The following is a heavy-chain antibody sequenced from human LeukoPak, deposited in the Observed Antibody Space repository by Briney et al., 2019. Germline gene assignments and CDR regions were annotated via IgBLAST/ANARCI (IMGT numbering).Heavy chain of an antibody. J-gene: IGHJ2*01. CDR3: AREGVAGTPWWYFDL. CDR2: VYYTGSA. D-gene: IGHD6-19*01. V-gene: IGHV4-59*01. Sequence: SETLSLTCTISGGSITTSYWSWIRQPPGKGLEWIGYVYYTGSANYNPSLRSRVTISVDPSQNQFSLKLNSVTAADTAVYYCAREGVAGTPWWYFDLWGRGTLVTVSS. CDR1: GGSITTSY.